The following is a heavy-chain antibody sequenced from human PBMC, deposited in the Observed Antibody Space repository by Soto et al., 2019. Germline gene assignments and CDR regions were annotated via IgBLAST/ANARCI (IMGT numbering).Heavy chain of an antibody. J-gene: IGHJ3*02. Sequence: GGSLRLSCAATGLSFSNFGMNWVRQAPGKGLEWVAVIWYDGSNKYYADSVKGRFSISRDNSKNTVHLQMNSLRAEDTAVYYCARGGRLGGFDIWGQGTMVTVSS. V-gene: IGHV3-33*01. CDR3: ARGGRLGGFDI. D-gene: IGHD1-26*01. CDR1: GLSFSNFG. CDR2: IWYDGSNK.